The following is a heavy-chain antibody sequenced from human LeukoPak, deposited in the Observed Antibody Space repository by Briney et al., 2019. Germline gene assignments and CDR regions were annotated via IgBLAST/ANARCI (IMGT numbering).Heavy chain of an antibody. J-gene: IGHJ2*01. D-gene: IGHD6-25*01. CDR1: GGSISSGGYY. V-gene: IGHV4-30-2*01. Sequence: SETLSLTCTVSGGSISSGGYYWSWIRQPPGKGLEWIGYIYHSGSTYYNPSLKSRVTISVDRSKNQFSLRLSSVTAADTAVYYCARVFSGRLPRGSWYFDLWGRGTLVTVSS. CDR3: ARVFSGRLPRGSWYFDL. CDR2: IYHSGST.